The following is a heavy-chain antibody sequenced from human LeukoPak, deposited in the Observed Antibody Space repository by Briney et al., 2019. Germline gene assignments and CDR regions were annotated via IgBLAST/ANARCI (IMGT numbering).Heavy chain of an antibody. V-gene: IGHV4-59*01. Sequence: SETLSLTCTVSGGSISSYYWSWIRQPPGKGLEWIGYIYYSGSTNYNPSLKSRVTISVDTSKNQFSLKLSSVTAADTAVYYCARVGGIVGAAYYYYGMDVWGQGTTVTVSS. J-gene: IGHJ6*02. D-gene: IGHD1-26*01. CDR1: GGSISSYY. CDR3: ARVGGIVGAAYYYYGMDV. CDR2: IYYSGST.